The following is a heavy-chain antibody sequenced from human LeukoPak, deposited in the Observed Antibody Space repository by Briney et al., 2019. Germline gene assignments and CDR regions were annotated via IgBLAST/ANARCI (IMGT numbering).Heavy chain of an antibody. CDR2: IYYSGST. J-gene: IGHJ4*02. Sequence: PSETLSLTRTVSGGSISSSSYYWGWIRQPPGKGLEWIGSIYYSGSTYYNPSLKSRVTISVDTSKNQFSLKLSSVTAADTAVYYCARDSYYVGRITMIMAGLRWGQGALVTVSS. CDR1: GGSISSSSYY. V-gene: IGHV4-39*07. CDR3: ARDSYYVGRITMIMAGLR. D-gene: IGHD3-22*01.